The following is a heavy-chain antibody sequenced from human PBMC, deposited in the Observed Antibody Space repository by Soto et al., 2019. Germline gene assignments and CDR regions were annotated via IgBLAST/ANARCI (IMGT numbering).Heavy chain of an antibody. D-gene: IGHD2-8*01. J-gene: IGHJ4*02. CDR1: GFTFSSYA. V-gene: IGHV3-30-3*01. CDR2: ISYDGSNK. CDR3: ARAPRHCTNGVCYYLDY. Sequence: LRLSCAASGFTFSSYAMHWVRQAPGKGLEWVAVISYDGSNKYYGDSVKGRFTISRDNSKNTLYLQMNSLRAEDTAVYYCARAPRHCTNGVCYYLDYWGQGTLVTVSS.